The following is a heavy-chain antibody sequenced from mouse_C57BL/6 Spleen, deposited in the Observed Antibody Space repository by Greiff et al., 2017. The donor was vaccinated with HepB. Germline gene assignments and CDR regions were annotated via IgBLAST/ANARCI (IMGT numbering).Heavy chain of an antibody. V-gene: IGHV1-55*01. CDR3: ARVFYYYGSSQGYFDY. D-gene: IGHD1-1*01. Sequence: QVQLQQPGAELVKPGASVKMSCKASGYTFPSYWLTWVKQRPGQGLEWIGDIYPGSGSTNYNEKFKSKATPTVDTSSSTAYMQLSSLTSEDSAVYYCARVFYYYGSSQGYFDYWGQGTTLTVSS. CDR1: GYTFPSYW. CDR2: IYPGSGST. J-gene: IGHJ2*01.